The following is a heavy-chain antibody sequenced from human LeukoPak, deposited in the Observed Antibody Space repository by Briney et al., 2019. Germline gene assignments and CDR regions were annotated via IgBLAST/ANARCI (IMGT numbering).Heavy chain of an antibody. D-gene: IGHD3-10*01. J-gene: IGHJ6*03. V-gene: IGHV4-59*01. CDR1: GGSFSSYY. Sequence: SPSETLSLTCAVYGGSFSSYYWSWIRQPPGKGLEWIGYIYYSGSTNYNPSLKSRVTISVDTSKNQFSLKLSSVTAADTAVYYCARGEITMVRGVTGVIVYYYMDVWGKGTTVTISS. CDR2: IYYSGST. CDR3: ARGEITMVRGVTGVIVYYYMDV.